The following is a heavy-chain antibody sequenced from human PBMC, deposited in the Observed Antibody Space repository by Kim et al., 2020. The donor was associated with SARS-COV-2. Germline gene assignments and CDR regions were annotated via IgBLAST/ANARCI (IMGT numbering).Heavy chain of an antibody. CDR1: GFTFSSYA. V-gene: IGHV3-23*01. CDR3: AKRGWYYDGSGYYPDSYFDY. D-gene: IGHD3-22*01. Sequence: GGSLRLSCAASGFTFSSYAMSWVRQAPGKGLEWVSVISGSGGSTYYADSVKGRFTISRDNSKNTLYLQMNSLRAEDTAVYYCAKRGWYYDGSGYYPDSYFDYWGQGTLVTVSS. J-gene: IGHJ4*02. CDR2: ISGSGGST.